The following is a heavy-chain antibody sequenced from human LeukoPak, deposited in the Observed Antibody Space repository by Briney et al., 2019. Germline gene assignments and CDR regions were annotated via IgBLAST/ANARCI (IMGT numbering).Heavy chain of an antibody. CDR1: GFTFSDYY. J-gene: IGHJ6*03. V-gene: IGHV3-11*04. Sequence: GGALRLSCAASGFTFSDYYMTWIRQAPGKGLEWVSYISSSGSTIYYADSVKGRFTISRDNAKNSLYLQMNSLRAEDTAVYYCARYPRKMTTVTNHWGPPPYYYYYYMDVWGKGTTVTVSS. CDR2: ISSSGSTI. D-gene: IGHD4-17*01. CDR3: ARYPRKMTTVTNHWGPPPYYYYYYMDV.